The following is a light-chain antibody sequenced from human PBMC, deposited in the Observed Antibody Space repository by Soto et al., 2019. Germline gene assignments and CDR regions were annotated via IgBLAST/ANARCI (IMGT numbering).Light chain of an antibody. Sequence: QSVLTQPASVSGSPGQPITISCTCTSIAVGGYNYVSWYQQHPDKAPKLIIYDVSYRPSVVSNRFSVSNPGNSASLTISGLQAEDEANYFCSSYSRRSTYVFGTGTKVTVL. CDR1: SIAVGGYNY. CDR2: DVS. V-gene: IGLV2-14*03. J-gene: IGLJ1*01. CDR3: SSYSRRSTYV.